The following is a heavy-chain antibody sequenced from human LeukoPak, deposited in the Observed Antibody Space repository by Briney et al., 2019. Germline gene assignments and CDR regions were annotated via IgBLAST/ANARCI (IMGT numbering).Heavy chain of an antibody. CDR3: AREEIAVAGPIDY. D-gene: IGHD6-19*01. V-gene: IGHV4-59*01. Sequence: SETLSLTCTVSGGSISSYYWSWIRQPPGKGLEWIGYIYYSGSTNYNPSLKSRVTISVDTSKNQFSLKLSSVTAADTAVYYCAREEIAVAGPIDYWGQGTLVTVSS. CDR1: GGSISSYY. J-gene: IGHJ4*02. CDR2: IYYSGST.